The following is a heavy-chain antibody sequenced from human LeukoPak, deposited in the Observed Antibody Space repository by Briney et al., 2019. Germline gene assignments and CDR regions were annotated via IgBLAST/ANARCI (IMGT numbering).Heavy chain of an antibody. CDR2: IYYTGGT. D-gene: IGHD6-13*01. CDR1: GGSMRTYY. J-gene: IGHJ4*02. Sequence: SETLSLTCTVSGGSMRTYYWSWIRQPPGKGLEWVGCIYYTGGTNYNPSLKSRITISVDTSKSQFSLRLSSVTAADTAVYYCGRAGRSWSTGYFFDYWGQGTLVTVSS. CDR3: GRAGRSWSTGYFFDY. V-gene: IGHV4-59*01.